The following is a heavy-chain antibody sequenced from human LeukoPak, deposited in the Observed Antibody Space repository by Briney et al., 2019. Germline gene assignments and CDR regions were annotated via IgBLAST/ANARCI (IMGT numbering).Heavy chain of an antibody. V-gene: IGHV1-3*01. CDR1: GYIFTTYR. D-gene: IGHD3-10*01. CDR2: INPGNGDT. Sequence: GASVKVSCKASGYIFTTYRIHWVRQAPGQRLEWMGWINPGNGDTRYSQMFQGRVTLTRDTAASTVYLEVSSLRSEDTAIYYWARKEFGEVLHLNWFDPWGQGTLVTVSS. CDR3: ARKEFGEVLHLNWFDP. J-gene: IGHJ5*02.